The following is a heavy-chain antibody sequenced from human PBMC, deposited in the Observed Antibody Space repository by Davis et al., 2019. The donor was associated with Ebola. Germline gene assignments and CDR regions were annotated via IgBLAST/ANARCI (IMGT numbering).Heavy chain of an antibody. J-gene: IGHJ6*02. CDR2: INPNSGGT. D-gene: IGHD2-2*01. V-gene: IGHV1-2*02. CDR3: ARVPALYCSSTSCSYRIYYYGMDV. Sequence: ASVQVSCKASGYTFTGYYMHWVRQAPGQGLEWMGWINPNSGGTNYAQKFQGRVTMTRDTSISTAYMELSRLRSDDTAVYYCARVPALYCSSTSCSYRIYYYGMDVWGQGTTVTVSS. CDR1: GYTFTGYY.